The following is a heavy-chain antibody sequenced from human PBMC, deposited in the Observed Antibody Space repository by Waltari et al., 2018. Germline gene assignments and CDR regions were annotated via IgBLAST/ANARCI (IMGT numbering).Heavy chain of an antibody. J-gene: IGHJ5*02. D-gene: IGHD2-2*01. CDR1: GGTFCSYT. CDR2: ISPILGIA. CDR3: ARDLEVPAARWWFDP. Sequence: VQLVPSGAEVKTPGSSVTVSCKAPGGTFCSYTISWVRQAPGQGLEWMGRISPILGIANYAQKFQGRVTITADKSTSTAYMELSSLRSEDTAVYYCARDLEVPAARWWFDPWGQGTLDTVSS. V-gene: IGHV1-69*08.